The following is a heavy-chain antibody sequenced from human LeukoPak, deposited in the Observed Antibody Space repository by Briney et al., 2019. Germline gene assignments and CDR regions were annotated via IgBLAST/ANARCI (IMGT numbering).Heavy chain of an antibody. V-gene: IGHV3-30*18. Sequence: CAASGFTFSSYXXHWVRQAPGKGXXXVAVISYDGSNKYYADSVKGRFTISRDNSKNTLYLQMNSLRAEDTAVYYCAKDLEPQLVGAADYWGQGTLVTVSS. D-gene: IGHD1-26*01. CDR3: AKDLEPQLVGAADY. CDR1: GFTFSSYX. CDR2: ISYDGSNK. J-gene: IGHJ4*02.